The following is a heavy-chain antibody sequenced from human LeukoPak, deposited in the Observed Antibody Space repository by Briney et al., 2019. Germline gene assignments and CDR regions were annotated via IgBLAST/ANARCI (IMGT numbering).Heavy chain of an antibody. J-gene: IGHJ4*02. CDR1: GFTFSSYA. V-gene: IGHV3-30-3*01. D-gene: IGHD6-13*01. Sequence: GGSLRLSCAASGFTFSSYAMHWVRQAPGKGLEWVALISYDANNKNYADSVKGRFTISRDNFMHTLYLQMNSLRAEDTALYYCARGIAAAGTHPFDYWGQGTLVTVSS. CDR2: ISYDANNK. CDR3: ARGIAAAGTHPFDY.